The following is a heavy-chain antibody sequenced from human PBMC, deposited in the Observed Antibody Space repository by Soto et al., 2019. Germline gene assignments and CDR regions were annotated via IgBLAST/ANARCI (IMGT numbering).Heavy chain of an antibody. V-gene: IGHV4-31*03. CDR3: ARDHYYGSGSYIWFDP. CDR1: GFSISSGGYY. CDR2: IYYSGST. J-gene: IGHJ5*02. Sequence: SETLSLTCTVSGFSISSGGYYWSWIRQHPGKGLEWIGYIYYSGSTYYNPSLKSRVTISVDTSKNQFSLKLSSVTAADTAVYYCARDHYYGSGSYIWFDPWGQGTLVTVSS. D-gene: IGHD3-10*01.